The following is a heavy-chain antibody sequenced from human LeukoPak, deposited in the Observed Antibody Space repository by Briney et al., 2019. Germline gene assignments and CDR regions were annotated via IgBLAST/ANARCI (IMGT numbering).Heavy chain of an antibody. Sequence: ASVKVSCKASGYTFTSYAMNWVRQAPGQGLEWMGWINTNTGNPTYAQGFTGRFVFSLDTSVSTAYLQICSLKAEDTAVYYCAGTYYYGSGSYYSPESYSGDDAFDIWGQGTMVTVSS. CDR3: AGTYYYGSGSYYSPESYSGDDAFDI. CDR2: INTNTGNP. J-gene: IGHJ3*02. D-gene: IGHD3-10*01. CDR1: GYTFTSYA. V-gene: IGHV7-4-1*01.